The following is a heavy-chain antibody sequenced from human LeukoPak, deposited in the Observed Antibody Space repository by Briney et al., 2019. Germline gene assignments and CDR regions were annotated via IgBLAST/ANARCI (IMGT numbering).Heavy chain of an antibody. V-gene: IGHV3-30*02. J-gene: IGHJ3*02. CDR3: AKDSLCLSDAFDI. Sequence: PGGSLRLSCAASGFTFSSYAMHWVRQAPGKGLEWMTFIRYDGSNKYYADSVKGRFTISRDNSKNTLYLQMNSLRAEDTAVYYCAKDSLCLSDAFDIWGQGTMVTVSS. D-gene: IGHD2-21*01. CDR2: IRYDGSNK. CDR1: GFTFSSYA.